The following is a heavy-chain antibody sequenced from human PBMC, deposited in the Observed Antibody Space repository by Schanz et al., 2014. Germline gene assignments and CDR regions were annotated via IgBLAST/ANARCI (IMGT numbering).Heavy chain of an antibody. CDR3: ARDAADFYDILTEEDY. CDR2: ISVYTGNT. CDR1: GYTFTTYA. J-gene: IGHJ4*02. Sequence: QVQLVQSGAEVKKPGASVRVSCKASGYTFTTYAMSWVRQAPGQGLEWVGWISVYTGNTKYPQKLQGRVTMTTDTSTSTAYMELRSLRSDDTAVYYCARDAADFYDILTEEDYWGQGTLVTVSS. D-gene: IGHD3-9*01. V-gene: IGHV1-18*01.